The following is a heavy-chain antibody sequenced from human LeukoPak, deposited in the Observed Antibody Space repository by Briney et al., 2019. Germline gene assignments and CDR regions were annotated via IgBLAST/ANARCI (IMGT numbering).Heavy chain of an antibody. Sequence: GGSLRLSCAASGFTFSSYEMNWVRQAPGKGLEWVSSISTSSSYIYYADSVKGRFTISRDNSKNTLYLQMNSLRAEDTAVYYCAKEPLRPMVRGVIHYYYYMDVWGKGTTVTISS. CDR2: ISTSSSYI. D-gene: IGHD3-10*01. CDR3: AKEPLRPMVRGVIHYYYYMDV. CDR1: GFTFSSYE. V-gene: IGHV3-21*01. J-gene: IGHJ6*03.